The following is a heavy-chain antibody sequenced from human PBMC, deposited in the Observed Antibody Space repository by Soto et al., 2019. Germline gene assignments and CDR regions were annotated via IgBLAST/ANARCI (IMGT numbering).Heavy chain of an antibody. CDR2: TYYRSKWYN. D-gene: IGHD4-17*01. CDR1: GDSVSNNSAA. Sequence: PSQTLSLTCAISGDSVSNNSAAWNWIRQSPSRGLEWLGRTYYRSKWYNDYAVSVKSRIIINPDTSKNQFSLQLNSVTPEDTAVYYCARERYGDYGRGTFDIWRQGTMVTVSS. CDR3: ARERYGDYGRGTFDI. J-gene: IGHJ3*02. V-gene: IGHV6-1*01.